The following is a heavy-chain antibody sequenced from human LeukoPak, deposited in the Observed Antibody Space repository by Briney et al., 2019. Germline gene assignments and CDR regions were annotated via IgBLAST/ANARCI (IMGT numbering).Heavy chain of an antibody. J-gene: IGHJ5*02. V-gene: IGHV1-46*01. CDR1: GYTFSSYY. D-gene: IGHD3-22*01. Sequence: ASVKVSCKASGYTFSSYYMHWVRQAPGQGLEWMGIINPSGGSTSYAHKFQGRVTMTRDTSTSTVYMELGNLRPEDTAVYYCARADSGGDSSGYKRFDPWGQGTLVTVSS. CDR3: ARADSGGDSSGYKRFDP. CDR2: INPSGGST.